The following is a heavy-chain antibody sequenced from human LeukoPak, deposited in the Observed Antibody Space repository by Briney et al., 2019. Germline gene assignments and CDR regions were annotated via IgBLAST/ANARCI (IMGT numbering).Heavy chain of an antibody. Sequence: GGSLRLSCAASGFTFSSYAMSWVRQAPGKGLEWVSAISGSGGSTYYADSVKGRFTISRDNSKNKLYLQMNSLRAEDTAVYYCAKGRQLVRGSFDYWGQGTLVTVSS. CDR1: GFTFSSYA. CDR2: ISGSGGST. V-gene: IGHV3-23*01. CDR3: AKGRQLVRGSFDY. D-gene: IGHD6-6*01. J-gene: IGHJ4*02.